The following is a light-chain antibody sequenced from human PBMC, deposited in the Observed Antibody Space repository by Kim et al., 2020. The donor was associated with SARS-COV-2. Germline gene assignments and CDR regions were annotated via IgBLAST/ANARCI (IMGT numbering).Light chain of an antibody. CDR2: DVS. CDR1: SSDVGGYNY. V-gene: IGLV2-14*03. CDR3: SSYTSSSTRGVV. J-gene: IGLJ2*01. Sequence: TTSCTGTSSDVGGYNYVSWYQQHPGKAPKLLIYDVSNRPSGVSNRFSGSKSGNTASLTISGLQAEDEADYYCSSYTSSSTRGVVFGGGTKLTVL.